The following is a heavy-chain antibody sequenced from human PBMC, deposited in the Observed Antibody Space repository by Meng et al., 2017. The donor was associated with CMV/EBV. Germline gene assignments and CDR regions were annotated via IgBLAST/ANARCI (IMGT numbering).Heavy chain of an antibody. CDR2: TRNKANSYTT. CDR1: GFTVSSNY. J-gene: IGHJ6*02. Sequence: GESLKISCAASGFTVSSNYMSWVRQAPGKGLEWVGRTRNKANSYTTEYAASVKGRFTISRDDSKNSLYLQMNSLKTEDTAVYYCARFHYYYGMDVWGQGTTVTVSS. CDR3: ARFHYYYGMDV. V-gene: IGHV3-72*01.